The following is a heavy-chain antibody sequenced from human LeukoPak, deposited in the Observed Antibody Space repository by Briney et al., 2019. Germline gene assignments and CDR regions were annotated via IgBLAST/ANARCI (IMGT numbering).Heavy chain of an antibody. Sequence: ASVKVSCKASGYTFTSYDINWVRQATGQGLEWMGWMNPNSGNTGYAQKFQGRVTMTRNTSISTAYMELSSLRSEDTAVYYCARAVGGGRQFYCYYGMDVWGQGTTVTVSS. D-gene: IGHD1-26*01. CDR2: MNPNSGNT. CDR3: ARAVGGGRQFYCYYGMDV. CDR1: GYTFTSYD. J-gene: IGHJ6*02. V-gene: IGHV1-8*01.